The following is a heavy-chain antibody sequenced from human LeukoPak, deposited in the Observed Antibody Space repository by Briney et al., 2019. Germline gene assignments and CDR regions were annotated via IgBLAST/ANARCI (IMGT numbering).Heavy chain of an antibody. V-gene: IGHV1-8*03. D-gene: IGHD5-12*01. CDR2: MNPNSGNT. J-gene: IGHJ4*02. CDR1: GYTFTSYD. CDR3: ARGLGGYIAPDFDY. Sequence: ASVKVSCKASGYTFTSYDINWVRQATGQGLEWMGWMNPNSGNTGYAQKFQGRVTITRNTSISTAYMELSSLRSEDTAVYYCARGLGGYIAPDFDYWGQGTLVTVSS.